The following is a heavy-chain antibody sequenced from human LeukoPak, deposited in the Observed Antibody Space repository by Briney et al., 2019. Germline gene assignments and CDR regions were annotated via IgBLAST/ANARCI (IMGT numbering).Heavy chain of an antibody. Sequence: GGSLRLSCAASGFTFSNAWMSWVRQAPGKGLEWVGRIKSKTDGGTTDYAAPVKGRFTISRDDSKNTLYLQMNSLKTEDTAVYYRTLYYYDSSGYLDWGQGTLVTVSS. V-gene: IGHV3-15*01. D-gene: IGHD3-22*01. CDR2: IKSKTDGGTT. CDR1: GFTFSNAW. CDR3: TLYYYDSSGYLD. J-gene: IGHJ4*02.